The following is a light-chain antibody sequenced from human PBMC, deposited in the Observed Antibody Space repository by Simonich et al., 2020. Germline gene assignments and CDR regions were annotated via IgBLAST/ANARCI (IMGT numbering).Light chain of an antibody. J-gene: IGLJ3*02. CDR2: EGS. V-gene: IGLV2-23*01. CDR1: SSDVGSYNL. CDR3: CSYAGSSTLV. Sequence: QSALTQPASVSGSTGQSITISCTGTSSDVGSYNLVSWYQQPPGKAPKLMIYEGSKRPSGVSNRFSGSKSGNTASLTISGLQAEDEADYYCCSYAGSSTLVFGGGTKLTVL.